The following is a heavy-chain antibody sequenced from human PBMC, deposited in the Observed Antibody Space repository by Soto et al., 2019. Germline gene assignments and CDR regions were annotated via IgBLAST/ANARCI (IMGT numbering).Heavy chain of an antibody. CDR2: IRSKAYGGTT. J-gene: IGHJ5*01. CDR1: GFTFVDYA. V-gene: IGHV3-49*03. D-gene: IGHD3-22*01. CDR3: AQISGDFNSSRFFDS. Sequence: GGSLILSCTASGFTFVDYAMSWFRQAPGKGLEWVGFIRSKAYGGTTEYAASVKGRFTISRDDSKSIAYLQMNSLKTEDTAVYYCAQISGDFNSSRFFDSWGQGTLVTVSS.